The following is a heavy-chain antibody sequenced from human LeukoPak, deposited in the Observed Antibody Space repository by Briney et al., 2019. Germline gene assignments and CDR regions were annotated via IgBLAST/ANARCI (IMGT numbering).Heavy chain of an antibody. D-gene: IGHD2-15*01. CDR3: ATAGGDGSRMGFDP. CDR1: GFTFSRYW. CDR2: IGADGSVT. V-gene: IGHV3-74*01. Sequence: PGGSLRLSCADSGFTFSRYWMHWVRQTPGKGLVWVSCIGADGSVTRYADSVKRRFTISRDNTKSTLYLQMHSLRAEHTAVYYCATAGGDGSRMGFDPWGQGTLVTVSS. J-gene: IGHJ5*02.